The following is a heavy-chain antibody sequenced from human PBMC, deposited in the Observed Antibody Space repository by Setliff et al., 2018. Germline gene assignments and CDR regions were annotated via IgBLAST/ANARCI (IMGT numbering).Heavy chain of an antibody. V-gene: IGHV1-18*01. Sequence: ASVKVSCKASGYKFTNYGITWVRQAPGQGLEWMGWVFPKTGNTNYAKSFQGRVTMNTDTSTSTAYMELGSLTSDDTAVYYCARDRKSSPEHYYFDYWGQGTLVTVSS. CDR1: GYKFTNYG. CDR3: ARDRKSSPEHYYFDY. J-gene: IGHJ4*02. CDR2: VFPKTGNT.